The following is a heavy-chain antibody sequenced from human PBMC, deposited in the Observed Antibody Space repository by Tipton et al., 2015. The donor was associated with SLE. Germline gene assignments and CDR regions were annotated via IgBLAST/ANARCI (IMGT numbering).Heavy chain of an antibody. J-gene: IGHJ4*02. CDR1: GYTFNAYY. D-gene: IGHD4-11*01. CDR3: ARFDYRNSNSDY. CDR2: INPHSGGT. V-gene: IGHV1-2*06. Sequence: QVQLVQSGAEVKNPGASVKVSCKASGYTFNAYYLHWVRQAPGIGLEWMGRINPHSGGTDFAQKFQGRVSMTRDTSISTAYMELSRLRSDDTAVYYCARFDYRNSNSDYWGQGTLVTVSS.